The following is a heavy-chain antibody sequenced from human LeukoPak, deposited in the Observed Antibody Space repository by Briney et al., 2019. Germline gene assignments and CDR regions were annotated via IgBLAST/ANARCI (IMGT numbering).Heavy chain of an antibody. D-gene: IGHD2-15*01. CDR2: ISYDGSNK. Sequence: GGSLRLSCAASGFTFSSSAMHWVRQAPDKGLEWVAVISYDGSNKYYADSVKGRFTISRDNSKNTLYLQMNSLRAEDTAVYYCAKGRWELLYYFDYWGQGTLVTVSS. V-gene: IGHV3-30-3*01. J-gene: IGHJ4*02. CDR1: GFTFSSSA. CDR3: AKGRWELLYYFDY.